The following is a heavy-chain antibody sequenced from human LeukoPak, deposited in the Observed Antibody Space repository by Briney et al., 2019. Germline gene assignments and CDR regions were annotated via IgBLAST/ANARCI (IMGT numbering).Heavy chain of an antibody. D-gene: IGHD3-22*01. J-gene: IGHJ3*02. V-gene: IGHV4-4*07. CDR1: GGSITGYY. CDR2: IYSSGDT. CDR3: AREGDTRPIPQNAFDI. Sequence: SETLSLTCSVSGGSITGYYWTWIRQPAGKGLEWIGRIYSSGDTNYNASLKSRVTMSVDTSKNQFSLKRSSETAADTAVYYCAREGDTRPIPQNAFDIWGQGTMVTVSS.